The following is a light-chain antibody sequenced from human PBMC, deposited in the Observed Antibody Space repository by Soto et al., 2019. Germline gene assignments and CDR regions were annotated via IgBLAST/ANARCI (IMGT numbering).Light chain of an antibody. CDR2: EVN. CDR3: SSYAGSNNLI. V-gene: IGLV2-8*01. J-gene: IGLJ2*01. CDR1: SSDVGGYNY. Sequence: QSALTQLPSASGSPGQSVTISCTGTSSDVGGYNYVSWYQHHPGKAPKLMIYEVNKRPSGVPDRFSGSKSGNTASLTVSGLQAEDEADYYCSSYAGSNNLIFGGGTKLTVL.